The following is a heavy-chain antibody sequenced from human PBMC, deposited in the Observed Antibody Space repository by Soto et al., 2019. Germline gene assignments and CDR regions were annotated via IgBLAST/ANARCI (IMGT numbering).Heavy chain of an antibody. CDR3: ARPLWRNDYNWGYFDL. CDR2: IWYDGSNK. J-gene: IGHJ2*01. D-gene: IGHD4-4*01. V-gene: IGHV3-30*19. CDR1: GFTFSSYG. Sequence: PGGSLRLSCAASGFTFSSYGMHWVRQAPGKGLEWVAVIWYDGSNKYYADSVKGRFTISRDNSKNTLYLQMNSLRAEDTAVYYSARPLWRNDYNWGYFDLWGRGTLVTVSS.